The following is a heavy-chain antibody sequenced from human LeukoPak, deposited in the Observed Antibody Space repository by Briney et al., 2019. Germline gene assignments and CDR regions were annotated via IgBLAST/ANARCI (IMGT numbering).Heavy chain of an antibody. J-gene: IGHJ4*02. CDR3: ARGRFWSGYLYYFDY. CDR2: IKQDGSEK. V-gene: IGHV3-7*01. D-gene: IGHD3-3*01. Sequence: GGSLRLSXAGSGFSFSSYWMTWVRQAPGKGLEWVANIKQDGSEKYYADSVKGRFTISRDNAKNSLYLQMNSLRAEDTAVYYCARGRFWSGYLYYFDYWGQGTLVTVSS. CDR1: GFSFSSYW.